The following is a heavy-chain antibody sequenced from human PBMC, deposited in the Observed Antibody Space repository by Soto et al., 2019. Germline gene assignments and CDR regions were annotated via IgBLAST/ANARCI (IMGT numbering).Heavy chain of an antibody. J-gene: IGHJ4*02. CDR1: VFTFSSYS. CDR2: ISSSSSYI. CDR3: ARIWYYYGSGSYYDFDY. V-gene: IGHV3-21*01. Sequence: GGPLRLSCAASVFTFSSYSMNWVRQAPGKGLEWVSSISSSSSYIYYADSVKGRFTISRDNAKNSLYLQMNSLRAEDTAVYYCARIWYYYGSGSYYDFDYWGQGTLVTVSS. D-gene: IGHD3-10*01.